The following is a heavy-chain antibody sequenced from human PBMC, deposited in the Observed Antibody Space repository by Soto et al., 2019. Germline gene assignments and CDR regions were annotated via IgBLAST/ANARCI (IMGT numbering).Heavy chain of an antibody. CDR1: GFTFDDYA. Sequence: EVQLVESGGGLVQPGRSLRLSCAASGFTFDDYAMHWVRQAPGKGLEWVSGISWNSGSIGYADSVKGRFTISRDNAKKSLYLQMNSLRAEDTALYYCAKDTGIAVAGTDWYFDLWGRGTLVTVSS. J-gene: IGHJ2*01. CDR3: AKDTGIAVAGTDWYFDL. V-gene: IGHV3-9*01. CDR2: ISWNSGSI. D-gene: IGHD6-19*01.